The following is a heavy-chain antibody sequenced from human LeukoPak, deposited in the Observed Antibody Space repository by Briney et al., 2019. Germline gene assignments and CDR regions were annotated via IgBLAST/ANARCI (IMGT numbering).Heavy chain of an antibody. CDR2: ILNDGSQE. J-gene: IGHJ3*02. Sequence: GGSLRLSCAASGFTFSSYGMHWIRQAPGKGLEWVAVILNDGSQEKYADSVKGRFTISRDNSKNTLFLQMNSLRAEDTAVYYCARDDALGDNALDIWGQGTMVTVSS. CDR3: ARDDALGDNALDI. V-gene: IGHV3-33*01. CDR1: GFTFSSYG. D-gene: IGHD3-16*01.